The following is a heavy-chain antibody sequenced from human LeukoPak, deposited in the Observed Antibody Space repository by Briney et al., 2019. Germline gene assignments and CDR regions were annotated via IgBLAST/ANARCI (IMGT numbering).Heavy chain of an antibody. CDR2: ISAYNGNT. CDR3: ARACCSSTSCYTPWFDP. CDR1: GYTFTSYG. Sequence: ASVKVSCKASGYTFTSYGINWVRQAPGQGLEWMGWISAYNGNTNYAQKLQGRVTMTTDTSTSTAYMELRSLRSDDTAVYYCARACCSSTSCYTPWFDPWGQGTLVTVSS. V-gene: IGHV1-18*01. J-gene: IGHJ5*02. D-gene: IGHD2-2*02.